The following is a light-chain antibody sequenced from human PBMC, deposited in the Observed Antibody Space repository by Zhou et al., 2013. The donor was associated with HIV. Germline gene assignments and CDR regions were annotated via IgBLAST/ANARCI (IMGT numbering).Light chain of an antibody. CDR1: ETVGRS. J-gene: IGKJ4*01. Sequence: IQMTQSPSIVSASLGVRVTITCRANETVGRSLAWYQQKRGKAPTLVIHETSILDKGIPSRFAGSGSGTEFILTITSLQPDDLGTYFCQQYKSFLLSFGGGTKVDIK. V-gene: IGKV1-5*03. CDR3: QQYKSFLLS. CDR2: ETS.